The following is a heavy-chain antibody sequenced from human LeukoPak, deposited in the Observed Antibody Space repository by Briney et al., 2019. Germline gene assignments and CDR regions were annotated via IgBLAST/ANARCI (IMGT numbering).Heavy chain of an antibody. J-gene: IGHJ4*02. CDR3: ARDGYSSSSAAALYYFDY. V-gene: IGHV4-59*01. CDR2: DYYSGSS. CDR1: GGSITDYY. D-gene: IGHD6-6*01. Sequence: SETLSLTCTVSGGSITDYYWGWIRQPPGKGLEWIGYDYYSGSSNYNPSLKSRVTISVDTSKNQFSLKMSSVTAADTAVYYCARDGYSSSSAAALYYFDYWGQGTLVTVSS.